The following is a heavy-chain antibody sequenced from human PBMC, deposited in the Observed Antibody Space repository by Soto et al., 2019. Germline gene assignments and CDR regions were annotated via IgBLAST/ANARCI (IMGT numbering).Heavy chain of an antibody. CDR1: GGTFSSYA. D-gene: IGHD6-6*01. CDR2: IIPIFGTA. CDR3: AREYRSSDDAFDI. Sequence: SVKVSCKASGGTFSSYAISWVRQAPGQGLEWMGGIIPIFGTANYAQKFQGRVTITADESTSTAYMELSSLRSEDTAVYYCAREYRSSDDAFDIWGQGTMVTVSS. J-gene: IGHJ3*02. V-gene: IGHV1-69*13.